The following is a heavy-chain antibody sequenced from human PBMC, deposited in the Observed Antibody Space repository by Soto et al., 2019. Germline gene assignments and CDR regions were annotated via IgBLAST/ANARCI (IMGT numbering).Heavy chain of an antibody. V-gene: IGHV4-61*08. CDR2: IYYSGST. CDR1: GDSISSGGYY. Sequence: SETLSLTCTVSGDSISSGGYYWSWIRQLPGKGLEWIGYIYYSGSTNYNPSLKSRVTISVDTSKNQFSLKLSSVTAADTAVYYCARRYGGTFDYWGQGTLVTVSS. CDR3: ARRYGGTFDY. J-gene: IGHJ4*02. D-gene: IGHD2-15*01.